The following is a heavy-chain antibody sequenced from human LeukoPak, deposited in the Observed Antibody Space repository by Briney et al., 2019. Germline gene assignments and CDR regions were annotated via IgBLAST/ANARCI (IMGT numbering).Heavy chain of an antibody. CDR3: ARGVVIAPQTFDY. CDR1: GGSISSSSYY. V-gene: IGHV4-39*07. Sequence: PSETLSLTCTVSGGSISSSSYYWGWIRQPPGKGLEWIGSIYYSGSTYYNPSLKSRVTISVDTSKNQFSLKLSSVTAADTAVYYCARGVVIAPQTFDYWGQGTLVTVSS. J-gene: IGHJ4*02. CDR2: IYYSGST. D-gene: IGHD2-21*01.